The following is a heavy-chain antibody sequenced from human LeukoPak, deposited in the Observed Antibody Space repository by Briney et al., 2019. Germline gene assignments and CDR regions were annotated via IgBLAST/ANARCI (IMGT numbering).Heavy chain of an antibody. J-gene: IGHJ4*02. CDR1: GFTFSSYA. CDR3: ARVFSGYYYFYDY. V-gene: IGHV3-30-3*01. D-gene: IGHD3-22*01. Sequence: PGGSLRLSCAASGFTFSSYAMHWVRQAPGKGLEWVAVISYDGSNKYYADSVKGRFTISRDNSKNTLYLQMNSLRAEDTAVYYCARVFSGYYYFYDYWGQGTLVTVSS. CDR2: ISYDGSNK.